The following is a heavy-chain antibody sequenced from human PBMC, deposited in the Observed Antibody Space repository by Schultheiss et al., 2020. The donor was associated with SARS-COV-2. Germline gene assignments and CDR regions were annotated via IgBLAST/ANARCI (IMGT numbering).Heavy chain of an antibody. CDR3: ARSRRWLQLPTFDY. D-gene: IGHD5-24*01. V-gene: IGHV4-34*01. CDR1: GGSFSGYY. CDR2: INHSGST. J-gene: IGHJ4*02. Sequence: SETLSLTCAVYGGSFSGYYWSWIRQPPGKGLEWIGEINHSGSTNYNPSLKSQVTISVDTSKNQFSLKLSSVTAADTAVYYCARSRRWLQLPTFDYWGQGTLVTVAS.